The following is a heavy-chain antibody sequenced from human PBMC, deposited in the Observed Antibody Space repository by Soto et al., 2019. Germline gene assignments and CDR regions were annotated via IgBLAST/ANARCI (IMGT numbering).Heavy chain of an antibody. V-gene: IGHV3-30*03. CDR2: TSYDGSNN. CDR1: GFTFRSYV. CDR3: ARWGTTGGLDV. D-gene: IGHD3-16*01. J-gene: IGHJ4*02. Sequence: QVQLVESGGGVVQPGTSLRLSCVGSGFTFRSYVIHWVRQAPGKGLEWVALTSYDGSNNFYGDSVKGRFTISRDNSRNTVERQMHSLRREDTALDYGARWGTTGGLDVWGQGTLVSVAS.